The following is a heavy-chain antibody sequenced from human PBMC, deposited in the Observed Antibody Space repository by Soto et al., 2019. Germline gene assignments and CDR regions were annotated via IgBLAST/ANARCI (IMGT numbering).Heavy chain of an antibody. J-gene: IGHJ6*02. Sequence: GVSLRLSCAASGFTFSSYAMHWVRQAPGKGLEWVAVISYDGSNKYYADSVKGRFTISRDNSKNTLYLQMNSLRAEDTAVYYCARGGRGSVRFLENYYYYGMDVWGQGTTVTVSS. CDR3: ARGGRGSVRFLENYYYYGMDV. CDR2: ISYDGSNK. CDR1: GFTFSSYA. V-gene: IGHV3-30-3*01. D-gene: IGHD3-3*01.